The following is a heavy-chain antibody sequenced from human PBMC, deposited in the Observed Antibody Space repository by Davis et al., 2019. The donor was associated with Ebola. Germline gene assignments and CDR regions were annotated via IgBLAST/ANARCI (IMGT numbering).Heavy chain of an antibody. CDR2: IDPSDSYT. V-gene: IGHV5-10-1*01. D-gene: IGHD2-2*01. CDR1: GYSFTSYW. CDR3: ARHPRDCSSTSCYEGWFDP. Sequence: GESLKISCQGSGYSFTSYWISWVRQMPGKGLEWMGRIDPSDSYTNYSPSFQGHVTISADKSISTAYLQWSSLKASDTAIYYCARHPRDCSSTSCYEGWFDPWGQGTLVTVSS. J-gene: IGHJ5*02.